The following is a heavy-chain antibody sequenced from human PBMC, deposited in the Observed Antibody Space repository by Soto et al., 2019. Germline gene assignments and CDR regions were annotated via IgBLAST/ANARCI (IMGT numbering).Heavy chain of an antibody. CDR1: GGSISSYY. CDR3: ERGSTPYDISGYMAFDI. CDR2: IYYSGST. Sequence: SETLSLTCTVSGGSISSYYCSWIRQPPWKGLEWIGYIYYSGSTNYNPSLKSRVTISVDTSKNQFSLKLSSVTAADTAVYYCERGSTPYDISGYMAFDIGGQETMV. V-gene: IGHV4-59*01. D-gene: IGHD3-22*01. J-gene: IGHJ3*02.